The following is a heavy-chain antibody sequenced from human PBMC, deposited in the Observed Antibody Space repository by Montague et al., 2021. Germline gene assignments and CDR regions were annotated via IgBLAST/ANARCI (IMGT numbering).Heavy chain of an antibody. D-gene: IGHD3-22*01. CDR1: GGSISSYY. CDR3: ARSTRYTLRAAMIVYAFDV. CDR2: IYYSGST. Sequence: SETLSLTCTVSGGSISSYYWSWIRQPPGKGLEWIGYIYYSGSTDYNPSLKSRVTISQDTSKNQFSLKLSSVTAADTAVYYCARSTRYTLRAAMIVYAFDVWGQGTTVTVSS. V-gene: IGHV4-59*13. J-gene: IGHJ3*01.